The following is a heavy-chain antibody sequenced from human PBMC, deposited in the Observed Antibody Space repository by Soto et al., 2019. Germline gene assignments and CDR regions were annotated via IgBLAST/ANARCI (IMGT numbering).Heavy chain of an antibody. J-gene: IGHJ6*02. V-gene: IGHV3-30-3*01. CDR1: GFTFSSYA. CDR3: ARAHLIYPFGVVNPAYYYGMDV. Sequence: QVQLVESGGGVVQPGRSLRLSCAASGFTFSSYAMHWVRQAPGKGLEWVAVISYDGSNKYYADSVKGRFTISRDNSKNTLYLQMNSLRAEDTAVYYCARAHLIYPFGVVNPAYYYGMDVWGQGTTVTVSS. D-gene: IGHD3-3*01. CDR2: ISYDGSNK.